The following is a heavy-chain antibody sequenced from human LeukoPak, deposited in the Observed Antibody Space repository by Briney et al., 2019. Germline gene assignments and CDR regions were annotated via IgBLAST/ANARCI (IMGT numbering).Heavy chain of an antibody. CDR1: EYSFSSWW. J-gene: IGHJ4*02. Sequence: GESLKISCKGSEYSFSSWWIGWVRQMPGKGPEWMGVIYPGDSDTRYSPSLQGQVTISADKSISTAYLQWSSLKASDSAMYYCARRCSGNCYSFDYWGQGSLVTVSS. V-gene: IGHV5-51*01. D-gene: IGHD2-21*02. CDR2: IYPGDSDT. CDR3: ARRCSGNCYSFDY.